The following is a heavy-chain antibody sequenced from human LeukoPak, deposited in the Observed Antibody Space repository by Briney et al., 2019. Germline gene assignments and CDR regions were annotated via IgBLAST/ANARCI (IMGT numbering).Heavy chain of an antibody. CDR2: INPSGGST. D-gene: IGHD3-22*01. J-gene: IGHJ2*01. CDR3: ARDAEDTMIVVSRQGYFDL. Sequence: GASVKVSCKASGYTFTSHYMHWVRQAPGQGLEWMGIINPSGGSTSYAQKFQGRVTMTRDTSTSTVYMELSSLRSEDTAVYYCARDAEDTMIVVSRQGYFDLWGRGTLVTVSS. CDR1: GYTFTSHY. V-gene: IGHV1-46*01.